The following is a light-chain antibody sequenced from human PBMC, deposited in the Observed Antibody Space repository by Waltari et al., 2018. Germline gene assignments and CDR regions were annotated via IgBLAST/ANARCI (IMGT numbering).Light chain of an antibody. CDR2: ASS. Sequence: DIQMTQSPSSLSASVGDRVPITCRASQSISTYLHRYQQKPGKAPKLLVYASSNFQTGVSSRFSGSGSGTDFTLTISSLEPEDFATYYCQQTYGSPPTFGPGTKVDI. CDR3: QQTYGSPPT. CDR1: QSISTY. V-gene: IGKV1-39*01. J-gene: IGKJ3*01.